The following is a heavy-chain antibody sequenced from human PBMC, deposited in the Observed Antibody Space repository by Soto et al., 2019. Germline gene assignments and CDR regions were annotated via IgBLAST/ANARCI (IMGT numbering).Heavy chain of an antibody. CDR2: INSDGSST. D-gene: IGHD5-18*01. CDR3: ARIIYSYGHFDY. V-gene: IGHV3-74*01. J-gene: IGHJ4*02. Sequence: PGGSLRLSCAASGFTFSSYWMHWVRQAPGKGLVWVSRINSDGSSTSYADSVKGRFTISRDNAKNTLYLQMNSLRAEDTAVYYCARIIYSYGHFDYWGQGTLVTVSS. CDR1: GFTFSSYW.